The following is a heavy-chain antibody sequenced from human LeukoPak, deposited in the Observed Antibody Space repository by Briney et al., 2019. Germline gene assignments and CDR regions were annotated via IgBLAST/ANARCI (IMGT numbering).Heavy chain of an antibody. D-gene: IGHD5-24*01. J-gene: IGHJ4*02. CDR1: GFSFSSFA. CDR3: AKDSQVIINFYFES. V-gene: IGHV3-23*01. Sequence: RGSLRLSCTASGFSFSSFAMSWVRQAPGKGLEWVSSISFAAVTTYYADSVKGRFTTPRDNSKNTLYLQMNNLRAEDTAVYFCAKDSQVIINFYFESWGQGTLVTVSS. CDR2: ISFAAVTT.